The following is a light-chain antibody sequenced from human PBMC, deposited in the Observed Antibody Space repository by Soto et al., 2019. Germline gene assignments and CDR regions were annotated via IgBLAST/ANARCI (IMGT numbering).Light chain of an antibody. V-gene: IGKV1-5*01. CDR3: QQYNSYSQGT. Sequence: DIQMTQSPSTLSASVGDRVTITCRASQSISSWLAWYQQKPGKAPKLLLYDASSLESGVTSRFSGSGSGTEFTLPSSSLQPDDFAAYYCQQYNSYSQGTFGQGTKVGIK. CDR2: DAS. CDR1: QSISSW. J-gene: IGKJ1*01.